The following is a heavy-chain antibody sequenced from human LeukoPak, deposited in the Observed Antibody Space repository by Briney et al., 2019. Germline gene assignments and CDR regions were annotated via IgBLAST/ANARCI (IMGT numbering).Heavy chain of an antibody. CDR2: ISGSGGST. J-gene: IGHJ6*04. D-gene: IGHD3-3*01. V-gene: IGHV3-23*01. CDR3: AKDRIAVFGVVPDV. Sequence: GGSLRLFCAASGFTFSSYAMSWVRQAPGKGLEWVSAISGSGGSTYYADSVKGRFTISRDNSKNTLYLQMNSLRAEDTAVYYCAKDRIAVFGVVPDVWGKGTTVTVSS. CDR1: GFTFSSYA.